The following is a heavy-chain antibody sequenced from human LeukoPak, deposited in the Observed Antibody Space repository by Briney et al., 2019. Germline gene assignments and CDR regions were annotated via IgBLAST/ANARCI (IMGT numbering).Heavy chain of an antibody. V-gene: IGHV3-64*04. CDR2: ISSNGGST. CDR1: GFTFSSYA. D-gene: IGHD1-1*01. CDR3: ATNSLGPPLYYYGMGV. J-gene: IGHJ6*02. Sequence: PGGSLRLSCSASGFTFSSYAMHWVRQAPGKGLEYVSAISSNGGSTYYADSVKGRFTISRDNTKNSLYLQMNSLRAEDTAVYYCATNSLGPPLYYYGMGVWGQGTAVTVSS.